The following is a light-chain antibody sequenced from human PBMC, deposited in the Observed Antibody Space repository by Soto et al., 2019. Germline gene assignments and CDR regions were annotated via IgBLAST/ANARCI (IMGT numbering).Light chain of an antibody. CDR3: RSYAGSNNFYV. V-gene: IGLV2-8*01. CDR2: EVS. Sequence: QSALTQPPSASGSPGQSVTISCTGTSSDVGGYNYVSWYQQHPGKAPKRMIYEVSKRPSGVPDRFSGSKSGNTASLTVSGLQAEDEADYYCRSYAGSNNFYVFGTGTKLTVL. J-gene: IGLJ1*01. CDR1: SSDVGGYNY.